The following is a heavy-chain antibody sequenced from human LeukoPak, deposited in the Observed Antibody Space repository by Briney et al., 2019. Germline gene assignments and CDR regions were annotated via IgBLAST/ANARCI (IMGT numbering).Heavy chain of an antibody. CDR1: GYTFTGYY. CDR2: INPNSGGT. D-gene: IGHD3-16*02. Sequence: GASVKVSCKASGYTFTGYYMHWVRQAPGQGLEWMGRINPNSGGTNYAQKFQGSVAMIRETSISTAYMELSRLRSDDTAVYYCARGGTYDYVWGSYRNDIAPEAFDIWGQGTMVTVSS. CDR3: ARGGTYDYVWGSYRNDIAPEAFDI. V-gene: IGHV1-2*06. J-gene: IGHJ3*02.